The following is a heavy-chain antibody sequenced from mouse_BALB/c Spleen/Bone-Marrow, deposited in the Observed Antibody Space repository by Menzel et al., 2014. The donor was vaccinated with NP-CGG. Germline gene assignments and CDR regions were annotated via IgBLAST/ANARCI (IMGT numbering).Heavy chain of an antibody. J-gene: IGHJ2*01. Sequence: VQLQQSGPELVKPGTSVKMSCKASGYIFTSYVMDWVKQKPGQGLEWIGYINPYSDVTNYNEKFKGKATLTSDKSSSTAYMEVSSLTSEDSAVYYCAREGWLLRFDYWGQGTTLTVSS. CDR1: GYIFTSYV. V-gene: IGHV1-14*01. D-gene: IGHD2-3*01. CDR2: INPYSDVT. CDR3: AREGWLLRFDY.